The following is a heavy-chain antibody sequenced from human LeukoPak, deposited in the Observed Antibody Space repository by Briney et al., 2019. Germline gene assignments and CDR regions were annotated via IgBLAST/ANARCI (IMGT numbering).Heavy chain of an antibody. CDR1: GYTFTSYA. CDR2: INAGNGKT. D-gene: IGHD3-22*01. J-gene: IGHJ4*02. Sequence: ASVKVSCKASGYTFTSYAIQWVRQAPGQRLEWMGWINAGNGKTKYSQEFQGRVTITRDTSATTGYMELSSLRSEDTAVYYCARGRYYYDSSGYYRGYYFDYWGQGTLVTVSS. V-gene: IGHV1-3*01. CDR3: ARGRYYYDSSGYYRGYYFDY.